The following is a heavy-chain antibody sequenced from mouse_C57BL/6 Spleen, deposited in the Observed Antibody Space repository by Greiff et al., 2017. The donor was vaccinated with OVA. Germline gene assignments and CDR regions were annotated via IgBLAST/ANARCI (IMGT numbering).Heavy chain of an antibody. J-gene: IGHJ3*01. V-gene: IGHV1-55*01. CDR2: IYPGSGST. Sequence: VQLQQPGAELVKPGASVKMSCKASGYTFTSYWITWVKQRPGQGLEWIGDIYPGSGSTNYNEKFKSKATLTVDTSSSTAYMQLSSLTSEDSAVYYCVLYYYGSSPWFAYWGQGTLVTVSA. D-gene: IGHD1-1*01. CDR3: VLYYYGSSPWFAY. CDR1: GYTFTSYW.